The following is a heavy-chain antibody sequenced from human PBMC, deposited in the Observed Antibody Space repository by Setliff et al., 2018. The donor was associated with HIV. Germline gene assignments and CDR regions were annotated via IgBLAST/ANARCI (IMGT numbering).Heavy chain of an antibody. CDR3: ARQGAGYYYDSSEYYTGNGFDM. D-gene: IGHD3-22*01. J-gene: IGHJ3*02. CDR2: FHHSGST. Sequence: SETLSLTCSVSGGSISSGSYYWSWIRQPAGKGLEWIGGFHHSGSTHYNPSLKSRVTISGQTSNNQFSLQLTSVTAADTAVYYCARQGAGYYYDSSEYYTGNGFDMWGQGTMVTVSS. V-gene: IGHV4-61*02. CDR1: GGSISSGSYY.